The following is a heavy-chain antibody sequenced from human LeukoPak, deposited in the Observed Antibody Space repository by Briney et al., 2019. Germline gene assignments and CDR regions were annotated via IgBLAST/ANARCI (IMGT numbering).Heavy chain of an antibody. CDR1: GGSISSSSYY. CDR3: ARSDVVPAARGAFDI. Sequence: SQTLSLTCTVSGGSISSSSYYWSWIRQPAGKGLEWIGRIYTSGSTNYNPSLKSRVTTSVDTSKNQFSLKLSSVTAADTAVYYCARSDVVPAARGAFDIWGQGTMVTVSS. CDR2: IYTSGST. V-gene: IGHV4-61*02. D-gene: IGHD2-2*01. J-gene: IGHJ3*02.